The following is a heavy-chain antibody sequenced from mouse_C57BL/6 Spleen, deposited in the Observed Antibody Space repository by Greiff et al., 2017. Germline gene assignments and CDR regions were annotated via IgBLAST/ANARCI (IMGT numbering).Heavy chain of an antibody. D-gene: IGHD2-3*01. J-gene: IGHJ4*01. CDR3: ARDGYYDAMDY. CDR1: GYSFTGYY. Sequence: EVQLQQSGPELVKPGASVKISCKASGYSFTGYYMNWVKQSPEKSLEWIGEINPSTGGTTYNQKFKAKATLTVDKSSSTAYMQLKSLTSEYSAVYYCARDGYYDAMDYWGQGTSVTVSS. CDR2: INPSTGGT. V-gene: IGHV1-42*01.